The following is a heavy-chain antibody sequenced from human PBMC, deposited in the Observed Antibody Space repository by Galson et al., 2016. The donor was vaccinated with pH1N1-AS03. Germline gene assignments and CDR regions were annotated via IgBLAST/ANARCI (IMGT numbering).Heavy chain of an antibody. CDR3: ARGGGCCGYIDS. D-gene: IGHD4/OR15-4a*01. CDR1: GYTFTSYT. CDR2: INAGVGTR. Sequence: SVKVSCKAPGYTFTSYTMNWVRQAPGQRLEWMGGINAGVGTRNYAQKLQGRVTMTGDTSTNTAYMELASLTYEDTAGYYCARGGGCCGYIDSWGQGTLVNVSS. J-gene: IGHJ4*02. V-gene: IGHV1-3*01.